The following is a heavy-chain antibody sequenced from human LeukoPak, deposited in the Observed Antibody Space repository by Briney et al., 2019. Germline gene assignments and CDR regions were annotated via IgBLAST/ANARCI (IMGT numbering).Heavy chain of an antibody. CDR3: ARVTVYGSGKDKPFDY. V-gene: IGHV1-2*06. CDR1: GYTFTGYY. Sequence: ASVKVSCKASGYTFTGYYMHWVRQAPGQGLEWMERINPNSGGTNYAQKFQGRVTMTRDTSISTAYMELSRLRSDDTAVYYCARVTVYGSGKDKPFDYWGQGTLVTVSS. J-gene: IGHJ4*02. D-gene: IGHD3-10*01. CDR2: INPNSGGT.